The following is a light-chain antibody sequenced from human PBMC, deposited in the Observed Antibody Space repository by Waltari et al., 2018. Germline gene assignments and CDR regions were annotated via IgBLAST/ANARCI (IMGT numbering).Light chain of an antibody. Sequence: DIVMTQSPDSLAVSLGERDTINCKSSKSVLSSSNNKNYLAWYQQKPGQPPKLLIYWASTRESGVPDRFSGSGSGTDFTLTISSLQAEDVAVYYCQQYYSTLTFGGGTKVEIK. CDR3: QQYYSTLT. J-gene: IGKJ4*01. CDR2: WAS. V-gene: IGKV4-1*01. CDR1: KSVLSSSNNKNY.